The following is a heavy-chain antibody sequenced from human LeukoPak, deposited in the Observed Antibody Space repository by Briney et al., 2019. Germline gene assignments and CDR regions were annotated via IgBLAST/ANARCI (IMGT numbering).Heavy chain of an antibody. V-gene: IGHV4-59*01. CDR3: ARVNTYYDILTGYSYYYYMDV. Sequence: SETLSLTCTVSGGSISSYYWSWIRQPPGKGLEWIGYIYYSGSTNYNPSLKSRVTISVDTSKNQFSLKLSSVTAADTAVYYCARVNTYYDILTGYSYYYYMDVWGKGTTVTVSS. CDR2: IYYSGST. D-gene: IGHD3-9*01. J-gene: IGHJ6*03. CDR1: GGSISSYY.